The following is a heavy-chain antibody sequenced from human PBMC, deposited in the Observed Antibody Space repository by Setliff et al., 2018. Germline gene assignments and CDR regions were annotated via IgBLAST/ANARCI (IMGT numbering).Heavy chain of an antibody. CDR1: GFTVSSND. J-gene: IGHJ4*02. CDR3: RQWFGELSRDY. CDR2: LYGGGNT. Sequence: PGGSLRLSCAASGFTVSSNDMSWVRQAPGKGLEWIALLYGGGNTFYADSVKGRFTISGDSSKNAVYLQMNSLRADGTAVYYCRQWFGELSRDYWGPGTLVTVSS. V-gene: IGHV3-53*01. D-gene: IGHD3-10*01.